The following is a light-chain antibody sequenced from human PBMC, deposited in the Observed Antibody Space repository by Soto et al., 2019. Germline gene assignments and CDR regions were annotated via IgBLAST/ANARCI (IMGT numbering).Light chain of an antibody. V-gene: IGKV3-15*01. CDR2: XAY. CDR1: QRVSGR. Sequence: EILVTQSPSTLSASVGDTSTVTCRASQRVSGRFAWYQVKPGQAPRLLIXXAYXRASGTPDRFSGSGSGTDFNLTISRLEPEDFAVEYCQHYNNWPSQSTFGQGTRLEIK. J-gene: IGKJ5*01. CDR3: QHYNNWPSQST.